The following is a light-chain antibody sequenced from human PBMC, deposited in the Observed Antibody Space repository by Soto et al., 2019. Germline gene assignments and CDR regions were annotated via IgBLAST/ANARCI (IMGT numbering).Light chain of an antibody. Sequence: EVVMTQSPATLSVSPGERATLSCRASQSVNANLAWYQQKPGQAPRLLIHGASNTPTGIPARFSGSGFGTEFILTISNLQAEDVAVYYCQQYNTWLWTFGQGTKMEI. J-gene: IGKJ1*01. CDR2: GAS. CDR3: QQYNTWLWT. CDR1: QSVNAN. V-gene: IGKV3-15*01.